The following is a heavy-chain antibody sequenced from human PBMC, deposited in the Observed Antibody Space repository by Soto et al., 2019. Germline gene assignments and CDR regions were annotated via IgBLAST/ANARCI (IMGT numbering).Heavy chain of an antibody. CDR1: GFSLSTSGVG. D-gene: IGHD3-22*01. CDR3: AHRSYDSTGDYFDY. V-gene: IGHV2-5*02. Sequence: QITLKESGSTRVKPTQTLTLTCTCSGFSLSTSGVGVGWIRQPPGKALEWLALIYWDDDKRYSPSLKSRLTITKDTSKNQVVLTMTNMDPVDTATYYCAHRSYDSTGDYFDYWGQGTLVTVSS. J-gene: IGHJ4*02. CDR2: IYWDDDK.